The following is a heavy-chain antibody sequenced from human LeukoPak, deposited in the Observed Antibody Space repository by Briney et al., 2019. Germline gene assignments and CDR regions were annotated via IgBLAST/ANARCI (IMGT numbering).Heavy chain of an antibody. V-gene: IGHV3-30-3*01. Sequence: PGGSLRLSCSASGFTFSNYAMHWVRQAPGKGLEWVAVISNGGTSEYYPDSVKGRFTISRDNSQTTIYLQMNSLRAEDTAVYYCARVRFYDYVWASYRFYGLDVWGQGTTVTVSS. CDR2: ISNGGTSE. CDR1: GFTFSNYA. CDR3: ARVRFYDYVWASYRFYGLDV. J-gene: IGHJ6*02. D-gene: IGHD3-16*02.